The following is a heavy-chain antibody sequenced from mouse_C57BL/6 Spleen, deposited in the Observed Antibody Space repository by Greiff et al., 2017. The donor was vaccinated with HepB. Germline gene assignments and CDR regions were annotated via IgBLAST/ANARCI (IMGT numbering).Heavy chain of an antibody. CDR3: ARSYYRNLAWFAY. V-gene: IGHV1-22*01. D-gene: IGHD2-5*01. CDR1: GYTFTDYN. CDR2: INPNNGGT. Sequence: EVQLQQSGPELVKPGASVKMSCKASGYTFTDYNMHWVKQSHGKSLEWIGYINPNNGGTSYNQKFKGKATLTVNKSSSTAYMELRSLTSEDSAVYYCARSYYRNLAWFAYWGQGTLVTVSA. J-gene: IGHJ3*01.